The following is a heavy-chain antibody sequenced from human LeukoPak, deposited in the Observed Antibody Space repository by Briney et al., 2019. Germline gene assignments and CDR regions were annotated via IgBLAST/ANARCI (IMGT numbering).Heavy chain of an antibody. D-gene: IGHD6-13*01. V-gene: IGHV4-39*07. CDR1: GGSISSSSYY. CDR3: ARGRSYSRLFDL. J-gene: IGHJ2*01. Sequence: SETLSLTCTVSGGSISSSSYYWGWLRQPPGKGLEWIGSIYYSGSTYYNPSLKSRVTISVDTSKNQFSLKLSSVTAADTAVYYCARGRSYSRLFDLWGRGTLVTVSS. CDR2: IYYSGST.